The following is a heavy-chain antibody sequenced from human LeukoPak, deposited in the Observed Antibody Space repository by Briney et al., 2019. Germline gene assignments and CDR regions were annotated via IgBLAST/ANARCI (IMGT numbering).Heavy chain of an antibody. V-gene: IGHV3-21*01. CDR2: ISGSSGYI. D-gene: IGHD6-13*01. CDR1: GFTFSRSN. Sequence: GGSLRLSCAASGFTFSRSNMNWVRQAPGKGLEWVSSISGSSGYIYYAESVKGRFTISRDNAKNSLYLQMNSLRAEDTAVYYCARGAAAGHFDYWGQGTLVTVSS. J-gene: IGHJ4*02. CDR3: ARGAAAGHFDY.